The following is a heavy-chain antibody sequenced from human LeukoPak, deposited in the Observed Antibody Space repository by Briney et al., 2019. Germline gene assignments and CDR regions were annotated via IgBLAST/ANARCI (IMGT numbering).Heavy chain of an antibody. CDR3: ATLAAARLIDY. Sequence: GGSLRLSCAASGFTFSSYGMHWVRQAPGKGLEWVAVISYDGSNKYYADSVKGRFTISRDNSKNTLYLQMNSLRAEDTAVYYCATLAAARLIDYWGQGTLVTVSS. CDR2: ISYDGSNK. V-gene: IGHV3-30*03. D-gene: IGHD6-13*01. J-gene: IGHJ4*02. CDR1: GFTFSSYG.